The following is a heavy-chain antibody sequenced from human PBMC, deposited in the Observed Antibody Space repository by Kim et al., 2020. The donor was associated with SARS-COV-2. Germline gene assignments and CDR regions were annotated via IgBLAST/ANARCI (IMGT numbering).Heavy chain of an antibody. CDR3: ARELSIYGDYPAYYFDL. V-gene: IGHV4-31*03. CDR1: GGSISSGGYY. Sequence: SETLSLTCTVSGGSISSGGYYWTWIRQHPGKGLEWIGYIYYSGITYYNPSLKSRVTISRDTSRNQFSLRLSSLTAADTAVYYCARELSIYGDYPAYYFDLWGRGTLVTVSS. J-gene: IGHJ2*01. D-gene: IGHD4-17*01. CDR2: IYYSGIT.